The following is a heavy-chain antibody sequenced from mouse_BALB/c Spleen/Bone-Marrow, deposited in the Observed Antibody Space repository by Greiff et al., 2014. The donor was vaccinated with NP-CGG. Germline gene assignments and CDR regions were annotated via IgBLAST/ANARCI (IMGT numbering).Heavy chain of an antibody. CDR3: ASYYYGSSSLAY. D-gene: IGHD1-1*01. Sequence: EVQLQQSGAELVKPGASVKLSCTASGFNIKDTYMRWVKQRPEQGLEWIGRIDPANGNTKYDPKFQGKATITADTSSNTAYLQLSSLTSEDTAVYYCASYYYGSSSLAYWGQGTLVTVSA. V-gene: IGHV14-3*02. J-gene: IGHJ3*01. CDR1: GFNIKDTY. CDR2: IDPANGNT.